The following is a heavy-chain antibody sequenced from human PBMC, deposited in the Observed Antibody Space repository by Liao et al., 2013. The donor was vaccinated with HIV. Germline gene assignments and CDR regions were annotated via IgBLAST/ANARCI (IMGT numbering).Heavy chain of an antibody. V-gene: IGHV4-34*01. CDR1: RGPISGYS. D-gene: IGHD6-13*01. CDR3: ARGGSTWYAFDI. CDR2: INHSGIGEINHSGRT. J-gene: IGHJ3*02. Sequence: QVQLQQWGAGLLKPSETLSLTCAVYRGPISGYSWSWIRQPPGKGLEWIGEINHSGIGEINHSGRTTYNPSLKSRVTISVDTSKNQFSLKLNSVTAADTAFYYCARGGSTWYAFDIWGQGTMVTSLQ.